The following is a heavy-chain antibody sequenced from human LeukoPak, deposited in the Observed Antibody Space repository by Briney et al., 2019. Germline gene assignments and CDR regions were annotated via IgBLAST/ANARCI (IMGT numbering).Heavy chain of an antibody. CDR1: GFTFSSYA. V-gene: IGHV3-7*01. J-gene: IGHJ4*02. Sequence: PGGSLRLSCAASGFTFSSYAMSWVRQAPGKGLEWVANIKQDGSEKYYVDSVKGRFTISRDNAKNSLYLQMNSLRAEDTAVYYCARGRGYNDYWGQGTLVTVSS. CDR3: ARGRGYNDY. D-gene: IGHD5-24*01. CDR2: IKQDGSEK.